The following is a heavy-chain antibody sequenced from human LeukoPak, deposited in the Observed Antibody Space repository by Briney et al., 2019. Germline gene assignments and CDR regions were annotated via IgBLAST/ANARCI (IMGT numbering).Heavy chain of an antibody. V-gene: IGHV4-59*08. D-gene: IGHD2-2*02. Sequence: SETLSLTCTVSGGPISSYYWTWIRQPPGKGLEWIGYVYYSGSTDYNPSLKSRVTISVDTSNKQFSLNLSSVTAADTAVYYCARRCSGPTCYTDAYDIWGQGTMVTVSS. CDR2: VYYSGST. CDR3: ARRCSGPTCYTDAYDI. J-gene: IGHJ3*02. CDR1: GGPISSYY.